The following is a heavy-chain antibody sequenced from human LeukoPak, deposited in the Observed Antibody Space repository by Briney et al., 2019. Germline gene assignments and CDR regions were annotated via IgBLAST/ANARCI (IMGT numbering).Heavy chain of an antibody. V-gene: IGHV3-21*04. CDR1: GFTFSTYS. CDR2: ISSSSNYI. J-gene: IGHJ4*02. CDR3: ARGGEIVATISSAFDY. Sequence: GGSLRLSCAASGFTFSTYSMNWVRQAPGKGLEWVSSISSSSNYIYYADSVKGRFTISRDNAKNSLYLQMNSLRAEDTAVYYCARGGEIVATISSAFDYWGQGTLVTVSS. D-gene: IGHD5-12*01.